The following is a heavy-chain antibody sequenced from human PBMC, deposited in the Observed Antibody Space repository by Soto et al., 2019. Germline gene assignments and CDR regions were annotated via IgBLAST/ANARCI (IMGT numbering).Heavy chain of an antibody. CDR1: GYSFTTYW. D-gene: IGHD5-18*01. J-gene: IGHJ4*02. V-gene: IGHV5-51*01. CDR2: IYPGDSDT. CDR3: ATDIGYSYAYDY. Sequence: GESLKISCKGSGYSFTTYWIGWVRQMPGKGLEWMGIIYPGDSDTRYSPSFQGQVTISVDKSISTAYLQWISLKASDSAMYYCATDIGYSYAYDYWGQGTLVTVSS.